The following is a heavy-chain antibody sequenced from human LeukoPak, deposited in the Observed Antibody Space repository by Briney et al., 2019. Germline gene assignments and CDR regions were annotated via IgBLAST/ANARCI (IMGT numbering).Heavy chain of an antibody. J-gene: IGHJ3*01. V-gene: IGHV3-48*01. CDR2: ISSTSSSSI. Sequence: GGSLRLSCAASGFTFSDYSMNWVRQAPGKGLEWVSYISSTSSSSIYYADSVKGGFTISRDNSKNTLYLQMNSLRAENTAVYYCARAVHYYDSLGAAFDLWGQGTMVTVSS. CDR1: GFTFSDYS. CDR3: ARAVHYYDSLGAAFDL. D-gene: IGHD3-22*01.